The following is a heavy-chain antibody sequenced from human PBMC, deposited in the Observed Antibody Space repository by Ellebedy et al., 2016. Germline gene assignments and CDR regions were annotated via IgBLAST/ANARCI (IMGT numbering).Heavy chain of an antibody. D-gene: IGHD1-1*01. CDR2: VYHTGNT. V-gene: IGHV4-38-2*02. J-gene: IGHJ4*02. CDR1: GFSISSGFY. Sequence: SETLSLXCDVSGFSISSGFYWGWIRQSPGKGLEWIGSVYHTGNTYYNPSLKSRVTMSVDTSRNQFSLKLSSLTATDTAVYCARDYNWNDCYFDSWGQGTLVTVSS. CDR3: ARDYNWNDCYFDS.